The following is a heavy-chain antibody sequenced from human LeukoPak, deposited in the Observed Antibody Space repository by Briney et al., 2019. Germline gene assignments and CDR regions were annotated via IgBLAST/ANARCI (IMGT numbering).Heavy chain of an antibody. CDR2: IYYSGST. CDR3: AGLHYYDSSGYDSYWYFDL. CDR1: GGSISSYY. V-gene: IGHV4-59*01. D-gene: IGHD3-22*01. Sequence: PSETLSLTCTVSGGSISSYYWSWIRQPPGKGLEWIGYIYYSGSTNYNPSLKSRVTISVHTSKHQFSLKRSSVTAADTAVYYCAGLHYYDSSGYDSYWYFDLWGRGTLVTVPS. J-gene: IGHJ2*01.